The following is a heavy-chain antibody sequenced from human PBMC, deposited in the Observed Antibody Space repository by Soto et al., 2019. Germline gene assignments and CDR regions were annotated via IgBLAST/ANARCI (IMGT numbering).Heavy chain of an antibody. CDR1: GFTFSSYE. CDR2: ISSSGSTI. J-gene: IGHJ3*02. Sequence: EVQLVESGGGLVQPGGSLRLSCAASGFTFSSYEMNWVRQAPGKGLEWVSYISSSGSTIYYADSVKGRFTISRDNAKNSLYLQMNRRRAEDTAVYYCARALELESDAFDIWGQGTMVTVSS. CDR3: ARALELESDAFDI. D-gene: IGHD1-1*01. V-gene: IGHV3-48*03.